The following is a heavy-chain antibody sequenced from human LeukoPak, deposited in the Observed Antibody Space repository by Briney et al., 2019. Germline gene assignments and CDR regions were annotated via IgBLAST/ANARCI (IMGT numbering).Heavy chain of an antibody. CDR2: IYYSGNT. J-gene: IGHJ4*02. CDR3: ARQTGAGLFILP. Sequence: SETLSLTCTVSGVSISSSNSYWGWIRQPPGKGLEWIGSIYYSGNTYYNASLKSQVSISIDTSKNQFSLRLTSVTAADTAVYYCARQTGAGLFILPGGQGTLVTVSS. D-gene: IGHD3/OR15-3a*01. V-gene: IGHV4-39*01. CDR1: GVSISSSNSY.